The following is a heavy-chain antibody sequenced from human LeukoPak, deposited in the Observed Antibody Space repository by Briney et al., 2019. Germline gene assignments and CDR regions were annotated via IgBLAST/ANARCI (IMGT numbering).Heavy chain of an antibody. J-gene: IGHJ4*02. CDR3: ARDRAPRGSSWSPLDY. D-gene: IGHD6-13*01. V-gene: IGHV6-1*01. CDR2: TYYRSKWYN. CDR1: GDSVSSNSAA. Sequence: SQTLSLTCAISGDSVSSNSAAWNWIRQSPSRGLEWLGRTYYRSKWYNDYAVSVKSRITINPDTSKNQFSLQLNSVTPEDTAVYYCARDRAPRGSSWSPLDYWGQGTLVTVSS.